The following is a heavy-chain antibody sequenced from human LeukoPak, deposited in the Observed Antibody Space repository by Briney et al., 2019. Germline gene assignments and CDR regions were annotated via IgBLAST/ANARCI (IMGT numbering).Heavy chain of an antibody. Sequence: SETLSLTCAVSGYSISSSNWWGRIRQPPGKGLEWIGYIYYSGSTYYNPSLKSRVTMSVDTSKNQFSLKLSSVTAVDTAVYYCARRAPALFGAFDIWGQGTMVTVSS. V-gene: IGHV4-28*01. J-gene: IGHJ3*02. CDR1: GYSISSSNW. D-gene: IGHD3-3*01. CDR3: ARRAPALFGAFDI. CDR2: IYYSGST.